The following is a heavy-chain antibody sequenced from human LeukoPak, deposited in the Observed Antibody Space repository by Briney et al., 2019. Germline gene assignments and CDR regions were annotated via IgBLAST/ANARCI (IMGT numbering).Heavy chain of an antibody. CDR3: ARGLYSSGWYDY. Sequence: SETLSLTCAVYGGSFSGYYWSWIRQPPGKGLEWIGEINHSGSTNYNPSLKSRVTISVDTSKNQFSLRLSSVTAADTAVYYCARGLYSSGWYDYWGQGTLVTVSS. CDR2: INHSGST. J-gene: IGHJ4*02. V-gene: IGHV4-34*01. D-gene: IGHD6-19*01. CDR1: GGSFSGYY.